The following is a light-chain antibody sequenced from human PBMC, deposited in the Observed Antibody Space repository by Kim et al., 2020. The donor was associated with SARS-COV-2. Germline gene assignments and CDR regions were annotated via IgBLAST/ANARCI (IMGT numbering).Light chain of an antibody. CDR3: QQYGDSLT. J-gene: IGKJ4*01. Sequence: LSPADEATLACRASQSVISSSLAWYQQKPGQPPRLLIYGTSNRASGIPERFSGSGSGTQFSLTISRLETEDFAVYFCQQYGDSLTFGGGTKVDIK. CDR1: QSVISSS. CDR2: GTS. V-gene: IGKV3-20*01.